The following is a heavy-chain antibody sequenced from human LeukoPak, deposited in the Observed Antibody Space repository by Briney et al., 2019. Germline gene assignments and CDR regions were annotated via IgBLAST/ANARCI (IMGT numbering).Heavy chain of an antibody. CDR3: ARAWAGYYDSSGYYISLGGYYYYYGMDV. CDR2: MNPNSGNT. J-gene: IGHJ6*02. Sequence: ASVKVSCKASGYTFTSYGINWVRQAPGQGLEWMGWMNPNSGNTGYAQKFQGRVTMTRNTSISTAYMELSSLRSEDTAVYYCARAWAGYYDSSGYYISLGGYYYYYGMDVWGQGTTVTVSS. V-gene: IGHV1-8*02. CDR1: GYTFTSYG. D-gene: IGHD3-22*01.